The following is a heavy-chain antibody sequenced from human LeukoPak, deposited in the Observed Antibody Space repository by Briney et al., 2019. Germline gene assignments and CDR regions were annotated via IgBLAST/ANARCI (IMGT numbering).Heavy chain of an antibody. J-gene: IGHJ4*02. V-gene: IGHV3-23*01. Sequence: GGSLRLSCAASGFTFSSYAMSWVRQAPGEGLEWVSSISGSGGSTYYADSVKGRFTISRDNSKNTLYLQMNSLRAEDTGVYYCAKDLDYGDHGGVYWGQGTLVTVSS. CDR3: AKDLDYGDHGGVY. CDR2: ISGSGGST. D-gene: IGHD4-17*01. CDR1: GFTFSSYA.